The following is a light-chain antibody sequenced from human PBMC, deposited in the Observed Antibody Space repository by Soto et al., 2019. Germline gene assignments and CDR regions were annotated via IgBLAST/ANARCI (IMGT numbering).Light chain of an antibody. J-gene: IGLJ1*01. CDR1: SSEFATYNL. V-gene: IGLV2-23*01. Sequence: QSALTQPASVSGSPGQSITISCTGASSEFATYNLVSWYQHHPGKAPKLVIFEGSRRPSGVSGRFSGSKSGNTASLTISGLQADDTADYYCFSFTSTNTHVFGSGTKLTVL. CDR2: EGS. CDR3: FSFTSTNTHV.